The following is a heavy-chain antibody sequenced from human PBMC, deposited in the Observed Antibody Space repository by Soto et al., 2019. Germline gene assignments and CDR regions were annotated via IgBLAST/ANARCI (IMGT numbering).Heavy chain of an antibody. D-gene: IGHD3-3*01. Sequence: QVQLVESGGGVVQPGRSLRLSCAASGFTFSSYGMHWVRQAPGKGLEWVAVISYDGSNKYYADSVKGRFTISRDNCTNSLYLQMNTLRAEDTAVYYCAKEVWSGPLDVWGQGTTVTVS. J-gene: IGHJ6*02. CDR3: AKEVWSGPLDV. CDR1: GFTFSSYG. V-gene: IGHV3-30*18. CDR2: ISYDGSNK.